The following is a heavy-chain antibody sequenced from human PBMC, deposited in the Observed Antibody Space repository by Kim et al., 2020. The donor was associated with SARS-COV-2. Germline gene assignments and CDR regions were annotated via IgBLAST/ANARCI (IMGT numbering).Heavy chain of an antibody. CDR3: ARVGVAGGHYFDY. D-gene: IGHD6-13*01. CDR1: GFTFSSNW. J-gene: IGHJ4*02. CDR2: INSDGSNT. Sequence: GGSLRLSCAASGFTFSSNWMHWVRQGPGKGLVWVSGINSDGSNTAYAASVRGRFTISRDNAKSTVYLQMNSLGAEDTAVYYCARVGVAGGHYFDYWGQGALATVSS. V-gene: IGHV3-74*01.